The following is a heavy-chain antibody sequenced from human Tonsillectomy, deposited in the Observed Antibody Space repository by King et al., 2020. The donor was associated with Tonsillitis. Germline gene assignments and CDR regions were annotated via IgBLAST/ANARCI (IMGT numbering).Heavy chain of an antibody. D-gene: IGHD3-3*01. CDR1: GFTFSSYW. CDR3: ARDRPFYDFWSGPTDAVDI. CDR2: INSDGSST. J-gene: IGHJ3*02. Sequence: VQLVESGGGLVQPGGSLRLSCAASGFTFSSYWMHWVRQAPGKGLVWVSRINSDGSSTNYADSVKGRFTISRDNAKNTLYLQMNSLRAEDTAVYYCARDRPFYDFWSGPTDAVDIWGQGTMVTVSS. V-gene: IGHV3-74*01.